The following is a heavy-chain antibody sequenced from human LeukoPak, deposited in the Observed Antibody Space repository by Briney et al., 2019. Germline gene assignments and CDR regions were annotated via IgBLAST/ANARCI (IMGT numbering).Heavy chain of an antibody. D-gene: IGHD3-22*01. CDR2: IFHSGST. Sequence: XXLSXTCXVSGYSISSGXXWGWIRQXXGXXLEWIGTIFHSGSTYYNPSLRSRVTLSVDTSKNQFSLKLSSVTAADTAVYYCARDPGYYDTSGYPAYFDYWGQGALVTVSS. CDR3: ARDPGYYDTSGYPAYFDY. V-gene: IGHV4-38-2*02. J-gene: IGHJ4*02. CDR1: GYSISSGXX.